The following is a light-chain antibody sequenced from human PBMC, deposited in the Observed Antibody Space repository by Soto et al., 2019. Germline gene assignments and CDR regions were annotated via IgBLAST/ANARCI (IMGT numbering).Light chain of an antibody. CDR2: DAS. J-gene: IGKJ1*01. CDR1: QSVTSTH. Sequence: EIVLTQSPGTLSLSPGERATLSCRVSQSVTSTHLAWYQQKPGQAPRLLIYDASTRATGIPDRFSGSGSGTDFTLTISRLEPEDFATYYCQQSYSIPWTFGQGTKVDIK. CDR3: QQSYSIPWT. V-gene: IGKV3D-20*02.